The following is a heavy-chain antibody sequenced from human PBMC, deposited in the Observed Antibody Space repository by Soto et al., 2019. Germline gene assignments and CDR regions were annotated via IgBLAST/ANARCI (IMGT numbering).Heavy chain of an antibody. CDR2: IKQDGSEK. CDR1: GFTFSSYW. Sequence: EVQLVESGGGLVQPGGSLRLSCAASGFTFSSYWMTWVRQAPGKGLEWVANIKQDGSEKYYVDSVKGRFTISRDNAKNALHLQMNSLRAEDPAVYYCARDRATYDEGSGSSDYWGQGTLVTVSS. V-gene: IGHV3-7*04. J-gene: IGHJ4*02. D-gene: IGHD3-10*01. CDR3: ARDRATYDEGSGSSDY.